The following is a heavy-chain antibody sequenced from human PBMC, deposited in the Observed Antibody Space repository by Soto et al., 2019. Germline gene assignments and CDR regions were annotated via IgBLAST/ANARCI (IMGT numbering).Heavy chain of an antibody. Sequence: LGESLKISCKGSGYSFTSYCIGWVRQMPGKGLEWMGIIYPGDSDTRYSPSFQGQVTISADKSISTAYLQWSSLKASDTAMYYCARHNNYDILTGYYDSYYYYGMDVWGQGTTVTVSS. V-gene: IGHV5-51*01. CDR3: ARHNNYDILTGYYDSYYYYGMDV. CDR1: GYSFTSYC. J-gene: IGHJ6*02. CDR2: IYPGDSDT. D-gene: IGHD3-9*01.